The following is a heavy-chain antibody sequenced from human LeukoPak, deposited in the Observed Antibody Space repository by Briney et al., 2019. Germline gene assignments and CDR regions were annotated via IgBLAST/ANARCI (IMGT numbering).Heavy chain of an antibody. V-gene: IGHV3-21*01. J-gene: IGHJ6*02. Sequence: GRSLRLSCAASGFAFSTYSMNWVRQPPGKGLKWVASISLNSAAIYYADSVKGRFTISRDNAKNSLHLQMDSLRAEDTAVYYCTKHITTDATTPFYYGMDVWGQGTTVTVSS. D-gene: IGHD3-22*01. CDR1: GFAFSTYS. CDR3: TKHITTDATTPFYYGMDV. CDR2: ISLNSAAI.